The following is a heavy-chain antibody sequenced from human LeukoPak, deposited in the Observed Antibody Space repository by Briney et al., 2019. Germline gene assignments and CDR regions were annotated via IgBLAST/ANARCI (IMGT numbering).Heavy chain of an antibody. CDR1: GYTFTSYA. Sequence: ASVKVSCKASGYTFTSYAIHWVRQAPGQRLEWMGWINAGNGNTKYSQKFQGRVTITRDTSASTAYMELSSLRSEDTAVYYCARDGAGIAAAGTGLPPWEHWGQGTLVTVSS. J-gene: IGHJ1*01. V-gene: IGHV1-3*01. CDR3: ARDGAGIAAAGTGLPPWEH. D-gene: IGHD6-13*01. CDR2: INAGNGNT.